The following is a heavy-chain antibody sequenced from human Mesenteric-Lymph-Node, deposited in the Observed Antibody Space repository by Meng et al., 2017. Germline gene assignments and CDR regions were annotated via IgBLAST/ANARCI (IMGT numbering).Heavy chain of an antibody. J-gene: IGHJ3*02. V-gene: IGHV4-38-2*01. CDR2: IYHSGTT. D-gene: IGHD1-26*01. Sequence: SETLSLTCAVSGSSIRSGSFWGWIRQPPGKGLEWIGDIYHSGTTYYNPSLKSRLTISVDTSKNQFSVNLISVTAADTAVYYCARVKETSGVKRAFDIWGQGTLAT. CDR1: GSSIRSGSF. CDR3: ARVKETSGVKRAFDI.